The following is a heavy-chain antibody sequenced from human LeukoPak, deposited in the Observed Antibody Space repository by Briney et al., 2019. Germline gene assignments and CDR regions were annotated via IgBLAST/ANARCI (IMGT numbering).Heavy chain of an antibody. J-gene: IGHJ4*02. V-gene: IGHV3-23*01. CDR3: AKETTVAGFYPYFDY. CDR2: INGGSGHI. Sequence: GGSLRLSCAASGFTFSNYGMTWVRQAPGKGLEWVSSINGGSGHIDYADSVKGRFTISRDNSKSTLYLQMNSLRAEDTAVYYCAKETTVAGFYPYFDYWGQGTLVTVSS. CDR1: GFTFSNYG. D-gene: IGHD6-19*01.